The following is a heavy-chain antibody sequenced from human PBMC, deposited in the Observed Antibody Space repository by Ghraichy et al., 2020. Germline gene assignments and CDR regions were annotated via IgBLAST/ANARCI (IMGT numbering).Heavy chain of an antibody. Sequence: SQTLSLTCAISGDSVSSNSAAWNWIRQSPSRGLEWLGRTYYRSKWYNDYAVSVKSRITINPDTSKNQFSLQLNSVTPEDTAVYYCARGEVATTKYYYYGMDVWGQGTTVTVSS. D-gene: IGHD5-12*01. CDR2: TYYRSKWYN. CDR1: GDSVSSNSAA. J-gene: IGHJ6*02. CDR3: ARGEVATTKYYYYGMDV. V-gene: IGHV6-1*01.